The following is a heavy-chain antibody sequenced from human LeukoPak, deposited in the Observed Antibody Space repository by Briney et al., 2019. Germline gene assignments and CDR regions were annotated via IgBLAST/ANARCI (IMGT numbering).Heavy chain of an antibody. CDR1: GFSISNNY. D-gene: IGHD1-14*01. V-gene: IGHV3-53*01. CDR3: ARDSTGASV. Sequence: GGSLRLSCAASGFSISNNYVSWVRQAPGKGLEWISAVYSGGDTYYIESVRGRFTISRDNSKNTIHLQMNGLTPEDTAIYYCARDSTGASVWGKGTTVTVSS. CDR2: VYSGGDT. J-gene: IGHJ6*04.